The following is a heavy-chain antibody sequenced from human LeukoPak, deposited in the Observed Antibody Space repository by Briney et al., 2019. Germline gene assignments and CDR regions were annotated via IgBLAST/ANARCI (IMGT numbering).Heavy chain of an antibody. CDR1: GYSISSGYY. Sequence: SETLSRTCTVSGYSISSGYYWGWIRQPSGKGLEWIGSIYHSGSTYYNPSLKSRVTISVDTSKNQFSLKLSSVTAADTAVYYCARVFFHYVNDAFDIWGQGTMVTVSS. CDR3: ARVFFHYVNDAFDI. CDR2: IYHSGST. V-gene: IGHV4-38-2*02. J-gene: IGHJ3*02. D-gene: IGHD3-10*02.